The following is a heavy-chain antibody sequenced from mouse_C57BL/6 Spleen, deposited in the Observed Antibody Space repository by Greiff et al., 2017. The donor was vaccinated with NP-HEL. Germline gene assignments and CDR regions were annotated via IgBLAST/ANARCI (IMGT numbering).Heavy chain of an antibody. J-gene: IGHJ2*01. CDR3: ARYDYLFDY. D-gene: IGHD2-4*01. CDR1: GFTSTDYY. CDR2: IRNKANGYTT. V-gene: IGHV7-3*01. Sequence: EVKLMESGGGLVQPGGSLSLSCAASGFTSTDYYMSWVRQPPGKALEWLGFIRNKANGYTTEYSASVKGRFTISRDNSQSILYIQMNALRAEDSATFYCARYDYLFDYWGQGTTLTVSS.